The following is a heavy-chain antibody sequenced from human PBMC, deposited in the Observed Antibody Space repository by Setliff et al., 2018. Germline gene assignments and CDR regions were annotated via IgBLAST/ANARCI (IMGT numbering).Heavy chain of an antibody. V-gene: IGHV1-46*01. Sequence: GASVKVSCKASGYTFTSYYMHWVRQAPGQGLEWMGIINPSGGSTSYAQKFQGRVTMTRDTSTSTVYMELSSLRSEDTAVYYCARVDCSSTSCYAGIYYYYMDVWGKGTTVTGS. D-gene: IGHD2-2*01. CDR3: ARVDCSSTSCYAGIYYYYMDV. CDR2: INPSGGST. CDR1: GYTFTSYY. J-gene: IGHJ6*03.